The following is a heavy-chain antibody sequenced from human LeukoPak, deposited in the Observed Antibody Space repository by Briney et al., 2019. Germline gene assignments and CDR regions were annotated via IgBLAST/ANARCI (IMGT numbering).Heavy chain of an antibody. CDR3: AKDLTGGWSLDY. D-gene: IGHD6-19*01. Sequence: GGSLRLSCAASGFTFSIYWMTWVRQAPGKGLEWVALIQYDGNDKNYADSVKGRFTISRDNSKNTLYLQMNSLRAEDTAVYYCAKDLTGGWSLDYWGQGTLVTVSS. J-gene: IGHJ4*02. CDR1: GFTFSIYW. V-gene: IGHV3-30*02. CDR2: IQYDGNDK.